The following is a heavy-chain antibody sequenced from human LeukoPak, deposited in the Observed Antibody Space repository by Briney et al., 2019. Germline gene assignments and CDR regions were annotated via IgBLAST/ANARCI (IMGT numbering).Heavy chain of an antibody. Sequence: KPSETLSLICAVYGGSFSGYYWSWIRQPPGKGLEWIGEINHSGSTNYHPSVKSRFTISVDTSKNQFSLKLSSVTAADTAVYYCASRLSYYDSSYFDYWGQGTLVTVSS. J-gene: IGHJ4*02. D-gene: IGHD3-22*01. CDR2: INHSGST. CDR1: GGSFSGYY. V-gene: IGHV4-34*01. CDR3: ASRLSYYDSSYFDY.